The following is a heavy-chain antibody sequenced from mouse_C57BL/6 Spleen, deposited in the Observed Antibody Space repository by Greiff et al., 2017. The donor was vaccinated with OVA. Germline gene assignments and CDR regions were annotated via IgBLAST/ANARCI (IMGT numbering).Heavy chain of an antibody. CDR3: ARPLYYGSSSYWYFDV. V-gene: IGHV14-2*01. D-gene: IGHD1-1*01. Sequence: VQLKESGAELVKPGASVKLSCTASGFNIKDYYMHWVKQRTEQGLEWIGRIDPEDGETKYAPKFQGKATITADTSSNTAYLQLSSLTSEDTAVYYCARPLYYGSSSYWYFDVWGTGTTVTVSS. CDR2: IDPEDGET. J-gene: IGHJ1*03. CDR1: GFNIKDYY.